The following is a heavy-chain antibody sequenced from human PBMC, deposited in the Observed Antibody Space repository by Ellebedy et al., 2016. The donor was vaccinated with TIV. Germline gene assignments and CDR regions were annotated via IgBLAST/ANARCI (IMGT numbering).Heavy chain of an antibody. V-gene: IGHV3-7*04. CDR2: INQDGSEK. CDR3: ARENWYNDY. Sequence: PGGSLRLSCAASGFTFTTFWMSWVRQAPGKGLAWVGNINQDGSEKCYGDSVKGRFTIYRDNAKNSVYLQMNSLRAEDTAVYYCARENWYNDYWGQGTLVTVSS. D-gene: IGHD1/OR15-1a*01. J-gene: IGHJ4*02. CDR1: GFTFTTFW.